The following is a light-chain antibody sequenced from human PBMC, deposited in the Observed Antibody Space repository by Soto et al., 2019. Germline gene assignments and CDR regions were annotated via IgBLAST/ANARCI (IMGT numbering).Light chain of an antibody. V-gene: IGLV2-14*01. CDR2: EVS. CDR1: SSDVGGYNY. J-gene: IGLJ1*01. Sequence: QSVLTQPASVSGSPGQSITISCTGTSSDVGGYNYVSWYQHHPGKAPKLVIYEVSNRPSGVSNRFSGSNSGNTASLTISGLQAEDEADYYCSTYTSSSTLVFGSGTKGAVL. CDR3: STYTSSSTLV.